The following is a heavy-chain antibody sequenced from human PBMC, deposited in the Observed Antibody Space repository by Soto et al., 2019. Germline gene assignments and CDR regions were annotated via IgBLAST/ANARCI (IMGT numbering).Heavy chain of an antibody. D-gene: IGHD3-10*01. Sequence: PSETLSLTCTVSGGSISSGDYYWSWIRQPPGKGLEWIGYIYYSGSTYYNPSLKSRVTISVDTSKNQFSLKLSSVTAADTAVYYCARLPSKLWFAGMDVWGQGTTVTVSS. CDR3: ARLPSKLWFAGMDV. V-gene: IGHV4-30-4*01. J-gene: IGHJ6*02. CDR1: GGSISSGDYY. CDR2: IYYSGST.